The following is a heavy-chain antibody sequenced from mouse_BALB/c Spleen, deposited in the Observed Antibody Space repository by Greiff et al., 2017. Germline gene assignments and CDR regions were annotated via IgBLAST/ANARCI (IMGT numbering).Heavy chain of an antibody. CDR3: ARYDGYNYYAMDY. D-gene: IGHD2-3*01. J-gene: IGHJ4*01. CDR1: GFNIKDTY. CDR2: IDPANGNT. Sequence: VQLKESGAELVKPGASVKLSCTASGFNIKDTYMHWVKQRPEQGLEWIGRIDPANGNTKYDPKFQGKATITADTSSNTAYLQLSSLTSEDTAVYYCARYDGYNYYAMDYWGQGTSVTVSS. V-gene: IGHV14-3*02.